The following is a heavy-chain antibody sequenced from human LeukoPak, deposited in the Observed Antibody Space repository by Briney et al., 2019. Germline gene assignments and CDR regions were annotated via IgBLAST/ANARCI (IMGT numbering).Heavy chain of an antibody. Sequence: SETLSLTCTVSGGSISSYYWSWIRQSPEKGLEWIGYIHDSGSTNYNPSLKSRVTISVDTSKNQFSLKLSSVTAADTAVYYCARLDAAAGRYLQFFYWGQGTLVTVSS. CDR1: GGSISSYY. J-gene: IGHJ4*02. CDR2: IHDSGST. V-gene: IGHV4-59*08. D-gene: IGHD5-24*01. CDR3: ARLDAAAGRYLQFFY.